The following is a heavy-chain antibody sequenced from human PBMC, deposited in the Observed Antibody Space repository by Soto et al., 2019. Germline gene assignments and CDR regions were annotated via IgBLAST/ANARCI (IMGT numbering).Heavy chain of an antibody. Sequence: ASVKVSWKASGYTFTSYGISWVRQAPGQGLEWMGWISAYNGNTNYAQKLQGRVTMTTDTSTSTAYMELRSLRSDDTAVYYCVRGDPIIMVRGVTQAGAFDIWGQGTMVTGSS. D-gene: IGHD3-10*01. J-gene: IGHJ3*02. V-gene: IGHV1-18*01. CDR2: ISAYNGNT. CDR3: VRGDPIIMVRGVTQAGAFDI. CDR1: GYTFTSYG.